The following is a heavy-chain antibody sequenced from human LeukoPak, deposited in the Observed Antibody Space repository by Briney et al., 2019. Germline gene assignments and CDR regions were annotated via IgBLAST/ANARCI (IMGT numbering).Heavy chain of an antibody. CDR2: IKHDGSEK. Sequence: DGSLKLSSGGSGFTFSSHWMSWVRQAPGKGLEWVANIKHDGSEKYYVGSVKGRFTVSRDNAKNSLYLQMNSLRAEDTAVYYCALYNWNSKRDLDYWGQGNLVTVSS. CDR3: ALYNWNSKRDLDY. D-gene: IGHD1-7*01. CDR1: GFTFSSHW. J-gene: IGHJ4*02. V-gene: IGHV3-7*05.